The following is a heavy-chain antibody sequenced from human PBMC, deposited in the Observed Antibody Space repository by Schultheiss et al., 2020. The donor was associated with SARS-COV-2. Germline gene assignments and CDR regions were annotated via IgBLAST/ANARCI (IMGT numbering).Heavy chain of an antibody. CDR1: GYTFTSYD. J-gene: IGHJ5*02. CDR2: MNPNSGNT. D-gene: IGHD6-19*01. V-gene: IGHV1-8*01. Sequence: ASVKVSCKASGYTFTSYDINWVRQATGQGLEWMGWMNPNSGNTGYAQKFQGRVTMTRNTSISTAYMELSSLRSEDTAVYYCARAEGSSGWYNWFDPWGQGTLVTVSS. CDR3: ARAEGSSGWYNWFDP.